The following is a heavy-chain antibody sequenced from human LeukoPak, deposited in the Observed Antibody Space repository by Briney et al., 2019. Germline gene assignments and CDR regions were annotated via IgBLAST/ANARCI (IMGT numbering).Heavy chain of an antibody. CDR3: AGPLRAGPDYDAFDI. Sequence: SETLSLTCTVSGGSISSSSYYWGWIRQPPGKGLEWIGYIYYSGSTNYNPSLKSRVTISVDTSKNQFSLKLSSVTAADTAVYYCAGPLRAGPDYDAFDIWGQGTMVTVSS. V-gene: IGHV4-61*05. CDR1: GGSISSSSYY. J-gene: IGHJ3*02. D-gene: IGHD6-13*01. CDR2: IYYSGST.